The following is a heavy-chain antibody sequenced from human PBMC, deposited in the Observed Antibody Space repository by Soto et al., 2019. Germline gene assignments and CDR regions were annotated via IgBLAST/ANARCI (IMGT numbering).Heavy chain of an antibody. J-gene: IGHJ4*02. CDR3: AIISIAVAAGSTFDY. Sequence: PGGSMRLSCAASGFTFSSYWMHLVRQALGKGLVWVSRINSDGSSTSYADSVKGRFTISRDNAKNTLYLQMNSLRAEDTAVYYCAIISIAVAAGSTFDYWGQGT. D-gene: IGHD6-19*01. CDR2: INSDGSST. V-gene: IGHV3-74*01. CDR1: GFTFSSYW.